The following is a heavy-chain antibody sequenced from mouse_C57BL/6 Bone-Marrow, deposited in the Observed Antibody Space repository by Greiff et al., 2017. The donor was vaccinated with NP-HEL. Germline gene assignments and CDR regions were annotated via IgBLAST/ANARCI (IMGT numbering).Heavy chain of an antibody. CDR3: ARYSPLNYGSSLYYFDY. D-gene: IGHD1-1*01. Sequence: EVQLVESGGGLVQPGGSLSLSCAASGFTFTDYYMSWVRQPPGKALEWLGFIRNKANGYTTEYSASVKGRFTISRDNSQSILYLQMNALRAEDSATYYCARYSPLNYGSSLYYFDYWGQGTTLTVSS. CDR2: IRNKANGYTT. CDR1: GFTFTDYY. J-gene: IGHJ2*01. V-gene: IGHV7-3*01.